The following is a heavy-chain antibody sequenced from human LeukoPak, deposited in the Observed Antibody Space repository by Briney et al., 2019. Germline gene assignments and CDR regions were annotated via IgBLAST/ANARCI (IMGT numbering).Heavy chain of an antibody. V-gene: IGHV4-4*07. Sequence: SETLSLICSVSGGSISSYYWSWIRQPAGKGLEWIGRIHTSGSTNYNPSLKSRVTMSVETSKKQFSLKLTSVTAADTAVYYCARDGGWGQMATDYFDYWGQGTLVTVSS. J-gene: IGHJ4*02. CDR2: IHTSGST. CDR3: ARDGGWGQMATDYFDY. D-gene: IGHD5-24*01. CDR1: GGSISSYY.